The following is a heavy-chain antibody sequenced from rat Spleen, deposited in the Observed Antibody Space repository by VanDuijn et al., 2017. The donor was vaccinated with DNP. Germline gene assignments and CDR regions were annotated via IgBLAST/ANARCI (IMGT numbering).Heavy chain of an antibody. Sequence: EVQLVESGGGLVQPGRSLKVSCVASGLIFSNYDMAWVRQAPAKGLEWVASISSDADSTYYRDSVKGRFTVSRDNAKSTLYLQMNSLRSEDMATYYCARWSSSHWYFDFWGPGTMVTVPS. D-gene: IGHD1-2*01. V-gene: IGHV5-25*01. CDR2: ISSDADST. CDR1: GLIFSNYD. CDR3: ARWSSSHWYFDF. J-gene: IGHJ1*01.